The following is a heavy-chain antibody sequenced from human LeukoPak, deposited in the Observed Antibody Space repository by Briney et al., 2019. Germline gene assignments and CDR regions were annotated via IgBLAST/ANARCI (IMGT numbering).Heavy chain of an antibody. V-gene: IGHV3-30*02. D-gene: IGHD6-19*01. CDR3: ARDLPDVYSSGWYFDY. J-gene: IGHJ4*02. CDR1: GFSFSRCG. CDR2: ARYDGNLQ. Sequence: QPGGSLRLSCAASGFSFSRCGMHWVRQAPGKGLEWVAFARYDGNLQFNADSVKGRFTISRDNSKNTVSLQMNSLRPEDTAVYYCARDLPDVYSSGWYFDYWGQGTLVTVSS.